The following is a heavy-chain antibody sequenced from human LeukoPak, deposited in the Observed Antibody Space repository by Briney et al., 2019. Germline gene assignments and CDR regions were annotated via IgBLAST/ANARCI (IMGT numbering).Heavy chain of an antibody. CDR3: ARGYGSGWYRSSPAFDI. CDR2: IYYSGST. J-gene: IGHJ3*02. D-gene: IGHD6-19*01. Sequence: SETLSLTCTVSGGSISSSSYYWGWIRQPPGKGLEWIGSIYYSGSTYYNPSLKSRVTISVDTSKNQSSLKLSSVTAADTAVYYCARGYGSGWYRSSPAFDIWGQGTMVTVSS. V-gene: IGHV4-39*07. CDR1: GGSISSSSYY.